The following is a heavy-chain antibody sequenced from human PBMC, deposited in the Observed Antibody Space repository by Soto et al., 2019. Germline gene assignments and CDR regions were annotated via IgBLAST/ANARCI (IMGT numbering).Heavy chain of an antibody. J-gene: IGHJ5*02. CDR2: VYHTGDT. D-gene: IGHD2-21*02. CDR1: GGTDASSHW. Sequence: LRTLSLTCGVSGGTDASSHWRSWARPCPGRGLEWIGNVYHTGDTNFNPSLQSRVTFSVDKSNNQFSLRLTSVTAADTAVYFCAREIVTAGGNNSIDPWGPATMVTVYS. V-gene: IGHV4-4*01. CDR3: AREIVTAGGNNSIDP.